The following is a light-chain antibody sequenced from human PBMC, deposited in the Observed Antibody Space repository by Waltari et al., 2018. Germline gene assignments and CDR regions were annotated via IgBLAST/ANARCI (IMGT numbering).Light chain of an antibody. CDR1: QSVSSSY. CDR3: QQYGSSQLT. Sequence: EIVLTQSPGTLSLSPGERATLSCRASQSVSSSYLAWYQQKPGQAPRPLICGASSRATGIPDRFSGSGSGTDFTLTISRLEPEDFAVYYCQQYGSSQLTFGQGTKLEIK. CDR2: GAS. J-gene: IGKJ2*01. V-gene: IGKV3-20*01.